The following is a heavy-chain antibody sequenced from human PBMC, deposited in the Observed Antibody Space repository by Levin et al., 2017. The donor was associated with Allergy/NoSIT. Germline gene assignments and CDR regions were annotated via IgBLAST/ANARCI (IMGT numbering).Heavy chain of an antibody. D-gene: IGHD5-18*01. CDR1: GFTVSDHY. CDR3: VRGGGYTYGYEPDY. CDR2: SRSKRNSYST. J-gene: IGHJ4*02. V-gene: IGHV3-72*01. Sequence: GGSLRLSCAASGFTVSDHYMDWVRQAPGKGLEWVGRSRSKRNSYSTEYAASVKGRFTISRDDSENALYLRMNSLRTDDTAVYYCVRGGGYTYGYEPDYWGQGTLVTVSS.